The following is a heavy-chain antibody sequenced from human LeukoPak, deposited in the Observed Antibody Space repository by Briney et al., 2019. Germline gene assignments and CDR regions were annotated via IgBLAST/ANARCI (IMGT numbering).Heavy chain of an antibody. J-gene: IGHJ4*02. D-gene: IGHD3-10*01. CDR2: ITYDGYYK. V-gene: IGHV3-30*03. Sequence: PGGSLRLSCAASGFTFTSYGMHWVRQAPTKGLEWVALITYDGYYKYYSDSVKGRFTISSDTSKNTLYLQMNSPRAEDTAVYYCARDLSPVVRASPMGYWGQGTLVTVSS. CDR3: ARDLSPVVRASPMGY. CDR1: GFTFTSYG.